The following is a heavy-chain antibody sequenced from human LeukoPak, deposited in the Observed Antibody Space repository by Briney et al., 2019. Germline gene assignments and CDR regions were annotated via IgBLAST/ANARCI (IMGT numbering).Heavy chain of an antibody. J-gene: IGHJ3*02. D-gene: IGHD3-10*01. CDR3: ARRQTTRSITMVRGVRYAFDI. Sequence: SETLSLTCTVSGGSISSSSYYWGWIRQPPGKGLEWIGSIYYSGSTYYNPSLKSRVTIPVDTSKNQFSLNLSSVTAADTAVYYCARRQTTRSITMVRGVRYAFDIWGQGTMVTVSS. CDR1: GGSISSSSYY. V-gene: IGHV4-39*01. CDR2: IYYSGST.